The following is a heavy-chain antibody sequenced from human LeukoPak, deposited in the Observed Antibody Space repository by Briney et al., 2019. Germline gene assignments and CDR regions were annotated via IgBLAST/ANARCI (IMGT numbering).Heavy chain of an antibody. J-gene: IGHJ4*02. V-gene: IGHV3-23*01. CDR1: GFTFSSYA. CDR2: ISGSGGST. Sequence: PGGSLRLSCAASGFTFSSYAMSWVRQAPGKGLEWVSAISGSGGSTYYADSVKGRFTISRDNSKNTLYLQMNSLRAEDTAVYYCAKVESGIAVAGTVCDYWGQGTLVTVSS. D-gene: IGHD6-19*01. CDR3: AKVESGIAVAGTVCDY.